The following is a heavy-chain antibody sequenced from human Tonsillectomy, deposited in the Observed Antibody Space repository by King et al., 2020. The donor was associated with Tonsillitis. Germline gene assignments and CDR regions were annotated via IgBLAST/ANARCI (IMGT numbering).Heavy chain of an antibody. D-gene: IGHD3-22*01. V-gene: IGHV4-34*01. CDR2: INHSGST. CDR3: ARAPYDSSGYSDPSYFDY. Sequence: QVQLQQWGAGLLKPSETLSLTCAVYGGSFSGYYWSWIRQPPGKGLEWIGEINHSGSTNYNPSLKSRVTISVDTSKSQFSLKLSSVTAADTAVYYCARAPYDSSGYSDPSYFDYWGQGTLVTVSS. J-gene: IGHJ4*02. CDR1: GGSFSGYY.